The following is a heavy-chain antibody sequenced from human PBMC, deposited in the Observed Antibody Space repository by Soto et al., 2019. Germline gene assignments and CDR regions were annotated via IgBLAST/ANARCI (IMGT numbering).Heavy chain of an antibody. CDR3: VRGDGDYYDGNGYLGRH. D-gene: IGHD3-22*01. Sequence: PGGSLRLSCAASGCSFVDYGMRWVRQAPGKGLEWVSGISYYSGTTYADSVKGRLTISRDNAKNTLYLQMNSLRAEDTAVYYCVRGDGDYYDGNGYLGRHWGQGTLVTVSS. J-gene: IGHJ4*02. CDR1: GCSFVDYG. V-gene: IGHV3-9*01. CDR2: ISYYSGT.